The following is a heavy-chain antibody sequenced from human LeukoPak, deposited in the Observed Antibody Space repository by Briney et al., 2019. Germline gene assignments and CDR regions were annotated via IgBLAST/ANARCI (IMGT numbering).Heavy chain of an antibody. CDR2: IYTSGST. Sequence: PSQTLSLTCTVSGGSISSGSYYWSWIRQPAGKGLEWIGRIYTSGSTNYNPSLKSRVTISVDTSKNQFSLKLSSVTAADTAVYYCARDHPRWRITMIAARYMDVWGKGTTVTVSS. CDR1: GGSISSGSYY. J-gene: IGHJ6*03. D-gene: IGHD3-22*01. V-gene: IGHV4-61*02. CDR3: ARDHPRWRITMIAARYMDV.